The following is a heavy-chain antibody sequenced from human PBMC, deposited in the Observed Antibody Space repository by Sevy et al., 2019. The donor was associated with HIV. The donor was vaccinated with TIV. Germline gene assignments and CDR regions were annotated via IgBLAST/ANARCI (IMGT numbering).Heavy chain of an antibody. Sequence: SETLSLTCTVSGGSVSSGSYYWSWIRQPPGKGLEWMGYIYYSASTNYNPSLKSRFTISVDTSKNQFSLKLSSVTAAETAVYYCARDTVTTYYYGMDVWGQGTTVTVSS. CDR3: ARDTVTTYYYGMDV. CDR2: IYYSAST. J-gene: IGHJ6*02. V-gene: IGHV4-61*01. CDR1: GGSVSSGSYY. D-gene: IGHD4-17*01.